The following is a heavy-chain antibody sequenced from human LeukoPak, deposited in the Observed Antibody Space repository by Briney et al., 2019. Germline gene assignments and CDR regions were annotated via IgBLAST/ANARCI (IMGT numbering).Heavy chain of an antibody. CDR2: ISSSGSTI. Sequence: PGGSLRLPCAASGFTFSSYEMNWVRQAPGKGREWVSYISSSGSTIYYADSVKGRFTISRDNAKNSLYLQMNSLRAEDTAVYYCATGIAARPGGSFDYWGQGTLVTVSS. CDR3: ATGIAARPGGSFDY. J-gene: IGHJ4*02. V-gene: IGHV3-48*03. D-gene: IGHD6-6*01. CDR1: GFTFSSYE.